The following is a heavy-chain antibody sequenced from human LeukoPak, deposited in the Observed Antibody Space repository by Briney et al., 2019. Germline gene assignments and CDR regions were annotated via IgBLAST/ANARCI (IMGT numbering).Heavy chain of an antibody. CDR3: ARVAVGGTRAFDI. Sequence: GGSLRLSCAASGFTFRNYWMHWVRQAPEKGLVWVSRIVGDGSRTAYADSVKGRFTISRDNAKNTLYLQMYSLRGEDTAVYYCARVAVGGTRAFDIWGQGTMVTVSS. V-gene: IGHV3-74*01. CDR1: GFTFRNYW. J-gene: IGHJ3*02. D-gene: IGHD6-19*01. CDR2: IVGDGSRT.